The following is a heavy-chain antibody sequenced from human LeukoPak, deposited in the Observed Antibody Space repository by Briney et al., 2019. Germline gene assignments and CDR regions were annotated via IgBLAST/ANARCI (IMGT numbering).Heavy chain of an antibody. CDR2: IYYSGST. V-gene: IGHV4-59*08. J-gene: IGHJ6*02. Sequence: PSETLSPTYTVSGGSISSYYWSWIRQPPGKGLEWIGYIYYSGSTNYNPSLKSRVTISVDTSKNQFSLKLSSVTAADTAVYYCARESSSSWTRGYYGMDVWGQGTTVTVSS. CDR3: ARESSSSWTRGYYGMDV. D-gene: IGHD6-13*01. CDR1: GGSISSYY.